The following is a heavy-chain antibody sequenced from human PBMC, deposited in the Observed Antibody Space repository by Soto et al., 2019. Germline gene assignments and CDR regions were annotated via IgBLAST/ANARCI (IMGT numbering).Heavy chain of an antibody. J-gene: IGHJ3*02. CDR1: GGSLRGFY. V-gene: IGHV4-34*01. CDR2: INHSGNT. D-gene: IGHD7-27*01. Sequence: QVQLQQWGAGLLQPSETLSLTCAVYGGSLRGFYWSWIRPPPGKGLEWIGEINHSGNTNYNPSLKSRVTRSVDRSKNQCSLKLTSVTAADTAVYYCARETPTGDDAFDTWGQGTMVTVSS. CDR3: ARETPTGDDAFDT.